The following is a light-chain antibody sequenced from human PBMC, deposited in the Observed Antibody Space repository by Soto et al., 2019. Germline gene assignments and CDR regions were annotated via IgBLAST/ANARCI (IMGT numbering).Light chain of an antibody. V-gene: IGKV3-20*01. Sequence: EIVLTQSPGTLSLSPGERATLSCRASQSLRRGNLAWYQQKPGQAPRVLIYGASSRATGIPDRFSGSGSGTDFTLTISRLESEDFAVYYCQQYHSAPDTFGQGTKLEIK. CDR1: QSLRRGN. CDR3: QQYHSAPDT. J-gene: IGKJ2*01. CDR2: GAS.